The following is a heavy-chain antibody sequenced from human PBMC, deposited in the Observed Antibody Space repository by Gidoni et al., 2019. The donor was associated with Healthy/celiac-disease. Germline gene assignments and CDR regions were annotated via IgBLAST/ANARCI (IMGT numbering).Heavy chain of an antibody. CDR1: GGSISSSSYY. D-gene: IGHD1-7*01. CDR2: IYYSGST. Sequence: QLQLQESGPGLAKPSETLSITCTVSGGSISSSSYYWGWIRQPPGKGLEWIGSIYYSGSTYYNPSLKSRVTISVDTSKNQFSLKLSSVTAADTAVYYCARQLWGGITGTIGWFDPWGQGTLVTVSS. CDR3: ARQLWGGITGTIGWFDP. V-gene: IGHV4-39*01. J-gene: IGHJ5*02.